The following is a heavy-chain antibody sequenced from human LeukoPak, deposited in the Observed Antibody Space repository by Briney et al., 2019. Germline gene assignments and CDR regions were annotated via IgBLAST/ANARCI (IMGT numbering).Heavy chain of an antibody. CDR3: ARVGYDILTGWGWFDP. CDR1: GYTFTGYY. J-gene: IGHJ5*02. V-gene: IGHV1-3*01. D-gene: IGHD3-9*01. Sequence: ASVKVSCKASGYTFTGYYMHWVRQAPGQRLEWMGWINAGNGNTEYSQKFQGRVTITRDTSASTAYVELSSLTSEDTAVYYCARVGYDILTGWGWFDPWGQGTLVTVSS. CDR2: INAGNGNT.